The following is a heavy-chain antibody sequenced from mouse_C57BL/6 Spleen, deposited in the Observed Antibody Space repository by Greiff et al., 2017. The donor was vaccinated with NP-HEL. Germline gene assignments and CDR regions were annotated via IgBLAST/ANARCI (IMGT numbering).Heavy chain of an antibody. J-gene: IGHJ4*01. CDR1: GYTFTSYW. D-gene: IGHD1-1*01. Sequence: QVQLQQPGAELVKPGASVKLSCKASGYTFTSYWMHWVKQRPGQGLEWIGMIHPNSGSTNYNEKFKSKATLTVDKSSSTAYMQLSSLTSEDSAVYCCARSEFMTTVVARGYYAMDYWGQGTSVTVSS. V-gene: IGHV1-64*01. CDR2: IHPNSGST. CDR3: ARSEFMTTVVARGYYAMDY.